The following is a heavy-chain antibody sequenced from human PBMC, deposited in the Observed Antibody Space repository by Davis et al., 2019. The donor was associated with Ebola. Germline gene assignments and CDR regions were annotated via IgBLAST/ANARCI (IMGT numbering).Heavy chain of an antibody. CDR1: GDYVSSGSTA. CDR3: ASGWLRTYLDY. J-gene: IGHJ4*02. D-gene: IGHD5-12*01. V-gene: IGHV6-1*01. Sequence: PSETLSLTCALPGDYVSSGSTAWHWIRQSPSRGLEWLGRTYYSSKWFNDYAVSVKSRITISADTSKNQFSLQLNSVTPEYTAVYYCASGWLRTYLDYWGQGTLVTVSS. CDR2: TYYSSKWFN.